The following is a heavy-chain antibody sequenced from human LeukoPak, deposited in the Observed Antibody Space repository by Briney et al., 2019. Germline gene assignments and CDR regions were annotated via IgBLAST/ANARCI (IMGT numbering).Heavy chain of an antibody. D-gene: IGHD2-21*02. J-gene: IGHJ4*02. CDR3: ARGGHGGDCYLY. V-gene: IGHV3-30*04. CDR1: GCTFSSYP. Sequence: GGSLRLSCAASGCTFSSYPMSWVRQAPGKGLECVARISADGSTIHYADSVRGRVTISRDNSKNTLYLQMNTLRPEDTAVYYCARGGHGGDCYLYWGQGTLVTVSS. CDR2: ISADGSTI.